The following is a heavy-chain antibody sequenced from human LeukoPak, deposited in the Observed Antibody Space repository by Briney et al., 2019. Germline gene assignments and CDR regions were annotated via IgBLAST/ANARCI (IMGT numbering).Heavy chain of an antibody. Sequence: PGGSLRLSCTASGFTFGDYAMSWFRQAPGKGLEWVGFIRSKAYGGTTEYAASVKGRFTISRDDSKSIAYLQMNSLKTEDTAVYYCTRDGSGYDFWSGYYTGNWFDPWGQGTLVTVSS. J-gene: IGHJ5*02. CDR2: IRSKAYGGTT. V-gene: IGHV3-49*03. D-gene: IGHD3-3*01. CDR1: GFTFGDYA. CDR3: TRDGSGYDFWSGYYTGNWFDP.